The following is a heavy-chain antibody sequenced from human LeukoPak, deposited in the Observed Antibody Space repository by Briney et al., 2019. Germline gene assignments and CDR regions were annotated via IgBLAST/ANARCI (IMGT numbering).Heavy chain of an antibody. J-gene: IGHJ4*02. Sequence: SQTLSLTCTVSGGSISSGSYYWSRIRQPAGKGLEWIGRIYTSGSTNYNPSLKSRVTISVDTSKNQFSLKLSSVTAADTAVYYCASGTRRGKLDYWGQGTLVTVSS. D-gene: IGHD1-14*01. V-gene: IGHV4-61*02. CDR3: ASGTRRGKLDY. CDR1: GGSISSGSYY. CDR2: IYTSGST.